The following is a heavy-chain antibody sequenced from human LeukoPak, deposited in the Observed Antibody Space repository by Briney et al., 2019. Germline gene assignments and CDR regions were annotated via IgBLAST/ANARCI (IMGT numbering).Heavy chain of an antibody. CDR1: GFTVNRNY. CDR2: IYSGGTT. Sequence: GGSLRLSCAASGFTVNRNYMIWVRQAPGKGLECVSVIYSGGTTWYADSVTGRFTISRDTNTLYLQMNSLRAEDTAVYYCARKSDSLLVREGDCWGQGTLVTVSS. J-gene: IGHJ4*02. D-gene: IGHD3-10*01. CDR3: ARKSDSLLVREGDC. V-gene: IGHV3-66*01.